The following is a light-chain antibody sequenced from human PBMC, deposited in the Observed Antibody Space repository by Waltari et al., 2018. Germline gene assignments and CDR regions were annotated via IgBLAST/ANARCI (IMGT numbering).Light chain of an antibody. J-gene: IGKJ5*01. V-gene: IGKV1-12*01. CDR2: GAS. CDR1: QGIGSW. CDR3: QQANSFPRN. Sequence: DIQMTQSPSSLSASVGDRVTITCRPSQGIGSWLAWYQQKPGEAPKLLIYGASTLQSGVPSRFSGSGSGTDFTLTISSLQPEDFATYYCQQANSFPRNFGQGTRLEIK.